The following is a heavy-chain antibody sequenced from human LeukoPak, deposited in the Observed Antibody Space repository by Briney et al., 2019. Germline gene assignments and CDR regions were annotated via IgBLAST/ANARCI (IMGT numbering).Heavy chain of an antibody. J-gene: IGHJ5*02. CDR2: VNPNSGVP. CDR3: AREVGYSSSYYGRFDP. D-gene: IGHD1-26*01. V-gene: IGHV1-2*06. CDR1: GYTFTGYY. Sequence: ASVKVSCKASGYTFTGYYMHWVRQAPGQGLEWMGRVNPNSGVPNYAQKFQGRVTMTRDTAISTAYMELYSLRSDDTAVYFCAREVGYSSSYYGRFDPWGQGTLVTVSS.